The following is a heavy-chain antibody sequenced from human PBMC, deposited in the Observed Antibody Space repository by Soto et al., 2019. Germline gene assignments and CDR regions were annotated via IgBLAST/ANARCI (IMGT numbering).Heavy chain of an antibody. Sequence: ASVKVSCKASGYTFTSYGISWVRQAPGQGLEWMGWISAYNGNTNYAQKLQGRVTMTTDTSTSTAYMELRSLRSDDTAVYYCAMFSRPYDFLPYYYGMDVWGQGTTVTVSS. CDR3: AMFSRPYDFLPYYYGMDV. CDR1: GYTFTSYG. V-gene: IGHV1-18*01. J-gene: IGHJ6*02. D-gene: IGHD3-3*01. CDR2: ISAYNGNT.